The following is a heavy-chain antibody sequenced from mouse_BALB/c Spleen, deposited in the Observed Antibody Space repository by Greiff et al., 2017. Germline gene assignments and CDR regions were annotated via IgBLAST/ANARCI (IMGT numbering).Heavy chain of an antibody. J-gene: IGHJ4*01. CDR2: INPSNGRT. D-gene: IGHD2-10*02. CDR3: ATKGYGNYGGAMDY. V-gene: IGHV1S81*02. CDR1: GYTFTSYW. Sequence: QVQLQQPGAELVKPGASVKLSCKASGYTFTSYWMHWVKQRPGQGLEWIGEINPSNGRTNYNEKFKSKATLTVDKSSSTAYMQLSSLTSEDSAVYYCATKGYGNYGGAMDYWGQGTSVTVSS.